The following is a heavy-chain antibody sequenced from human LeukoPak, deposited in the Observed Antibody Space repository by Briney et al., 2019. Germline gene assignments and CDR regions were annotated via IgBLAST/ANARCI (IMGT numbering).Heavy chain of an antibody. CDR2: INPNGGGT. Sequence: ASVKVSCKASGYTFTSYYIHWVRQAPGQGLEWMGMINPNGGGTNYAQKFQDRVIMTSDTSTSTVYMEVSSLTSEDMAVYYCARSKGIRVIDHWGQGTLVTVSS. CDR3: ARSKGIRVIDH. D-gene: IGHD3-10*01. V-gene: IGHV1-46*01. J-gene: IGHJ5*02. CDR1: GYTFTSYY.